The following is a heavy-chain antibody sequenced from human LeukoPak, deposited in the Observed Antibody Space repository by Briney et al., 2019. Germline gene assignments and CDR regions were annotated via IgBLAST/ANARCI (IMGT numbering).Heavy chain of an antibody. J-gene: IGHJ4*02. CDR2: ISGSGGST. CDR3: AKGYSSSWSQYFDY. CDR1: GFTFSSYA. D-gene: IGHD6-13*01. V-gene: IGHV3-23*01. Sequence: GGSLRLSCAASGFTFSSYAMSWVRQAPGKGLEWVSAISGSGGSTYYADSVKGRFTISRDNSKNTLHLQMNSLRAEDTAVYYCAKGYSSSWSQYFDYWGQGTLVTVSS.